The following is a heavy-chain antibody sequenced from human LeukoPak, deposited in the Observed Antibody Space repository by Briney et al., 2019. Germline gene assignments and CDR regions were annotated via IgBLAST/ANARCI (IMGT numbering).Heavy chain of an antibody. CDR2: INHSGST. CDR3: ARGDCSSTSCYQYYYYGMDV. J-gene: IGHJ6*02. CDR1: GGSFSGYY. Sequence: PSETLSLTCAVYGGSFSGYYWSWIRQPPGKGLEWIGEINHSGSTNYNPSLKSRVTISVDTSKNQFSLKLSSVTAADTAVYYCARGDCSSTSCYQYYYYGMDVWGQGTTVTVSS. D-gene: IGHD2-2*01. V-gene: IGHV4-34*01.